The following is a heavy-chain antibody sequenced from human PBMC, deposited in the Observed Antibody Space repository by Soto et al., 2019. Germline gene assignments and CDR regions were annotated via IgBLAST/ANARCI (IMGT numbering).Heavy chain of an antibody. J-gene: IGHJ4*02. CDR3: ARTGGGMAARPLEY. V-gene: IGHV1-18*04. Sequence: QVQLVQSGGEVKKPGASVEVSCRTSGYMFTTYGMSWVRQAPGQGLEWMAWISAYNGNKKYAQKFQGRVTMTTDTSTSTVSMELRNLTSYDTGTYFCARTGGGMAARPLEYWGQGTLVTVSS. D-gene: IGHD6-6*01. CDR1: GYMFTTYG. CDR2: ISAYNGNK.